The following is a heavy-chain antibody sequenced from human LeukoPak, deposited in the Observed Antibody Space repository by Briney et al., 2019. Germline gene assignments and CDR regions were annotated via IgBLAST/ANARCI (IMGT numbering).Heavy chain of an antibody. D-gene: IGHD1-14*01. J-gene: IGHJ4*02. Sequence: GGSLILSCTASGLTFSTSGFNWVRQAPGKGLEWVASIGPTGSDRYHADSIKGRFTISRDNANNFLYLQMNSLRAEDTAVYYCATETNGRHYDYWGQGTLLTVSS. CDR1: GLTFSTSG. V-gene: IGHV3-21*06. CDR2: IGPTGSDR. CDR3: ATETNGRHYDY.